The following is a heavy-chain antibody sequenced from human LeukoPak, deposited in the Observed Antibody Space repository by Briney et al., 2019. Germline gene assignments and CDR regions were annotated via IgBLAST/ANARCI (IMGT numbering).Heavy chain of an antibody. CDR1: GGTFSSYA. CDR2: IIPIFDTG. J-gene: IGHJ3*02. CDR3: AREPSFSHDAFDI. V-gene: IGHV1-69*06. Sequence: ASVKVSCKASGGTFSSYAISWVRQAPGQGLEWMGGIIPIFDTGNYAQKFQGRVTITADKSTSTAYMELSSLRSEDTAVYYCAREPSFSHDAFDIWGQGTMVTVSS.